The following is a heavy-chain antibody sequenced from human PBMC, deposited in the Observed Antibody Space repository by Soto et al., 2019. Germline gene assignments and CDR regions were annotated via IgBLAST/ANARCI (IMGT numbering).Heavy chain of an antibody. V-gene: IGHV4-38-2*02. CDR3: ARDGPWAAAGTKFDY. CDR1: GYSISSGYY. Sequence: SETLSLTCAVSGYSISSGYYWGWIRQPPGKGLEWIGSIYHSGSTYYNPSLKSRVTISVDTSKNQFSLKLSSVTAADTAVYYCARDGPWAAAGTKFDYWGQGTQVTVSS. D-gene: IGHD6-13*01. CDR2: IYHSGST. J-gene: IGHJ4*02.